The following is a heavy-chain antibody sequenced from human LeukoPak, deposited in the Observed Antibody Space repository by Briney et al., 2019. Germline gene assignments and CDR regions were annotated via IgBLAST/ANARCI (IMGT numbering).Heavy chain of an antibody. V-gene: IGHV1-69*05. CDR2: IIPIFGTA. CDR3: ARSTPPDSSGWSPPIGY. CDR1: GGTFSSYA. D-gene: IGHD6-19*01. Sequence: SVKVSCKASGGTFSSYAISWVRQAPGRGLEWMGRIIPIFGTANYAQKFQGRVTITTDESTSTAYMELSSLRSEDTAVYYCARSTPPDSSGWSPPIGYWGQGTLVTVSS. J-gene: IGHJ4*02.